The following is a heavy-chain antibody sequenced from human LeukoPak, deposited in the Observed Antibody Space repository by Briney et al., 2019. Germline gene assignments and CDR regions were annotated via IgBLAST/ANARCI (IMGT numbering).Heavy chain of an antibody. CDR1: GFTFSSYS. Sequence: GGSLRLSCAASGFTFSSYSMSWVRQAPGTGLEWVSYISGSSTTIYYADSVKGRFTISRDNAKNSLYLQMNSLRAEDTAVYYCAREEWELRAAYFDYWGQGTLVTVSS. D-gene: IGHD1-26*01. CDR3: AREEWELRAAYFDY. CDR2: ISGSSTTI. J-gene: IGHJ4*02. V-gene: IGHV3-48*04.